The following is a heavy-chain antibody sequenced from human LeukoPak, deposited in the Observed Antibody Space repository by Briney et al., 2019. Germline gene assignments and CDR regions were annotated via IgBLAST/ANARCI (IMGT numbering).Heavy chain of an antibody. J-gene: IGHJ4*02. CDR2: IKSKADGGTT. CDR3: TTDLRARYCSSTSCSLDY. D-gene: IGHD2-2*01. Sequence: GGSLRLSCAASGFTFNYAWMRWVRQAPRKGLEWVSRIKSKADGGTTDFAATVKGRFTISRDDSKNTLYLQMNSLKTEDTAVYYCTTDLRARYCSSTSCSLDYWGQGTLVTVSS. CDR1: GFTFNYAW. V-gene: IGHV3-15*01.